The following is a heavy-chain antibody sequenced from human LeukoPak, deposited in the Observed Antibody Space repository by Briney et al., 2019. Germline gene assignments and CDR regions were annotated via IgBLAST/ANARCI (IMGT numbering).Heavy chain of an antibody. CDR2: ISWNSGSI. CDR3: AKDFRYRDIVGATPEGD. J-gene: IGHJ4*02. Sequence: GGSLRLSCAASGFTFDDYAMHWVRQAPGKGLEWVSGISWNSGSIGYADSVKGRFTISRDNAKNSLYLQMNSLRAEDTAVYYCAKDFRYRDIVGATPEGDWGQGTLVTVSS. D-gene: IGHD1-26*01. CDR1: GFTFDDYA. V-gene: IGHV3-9*01.